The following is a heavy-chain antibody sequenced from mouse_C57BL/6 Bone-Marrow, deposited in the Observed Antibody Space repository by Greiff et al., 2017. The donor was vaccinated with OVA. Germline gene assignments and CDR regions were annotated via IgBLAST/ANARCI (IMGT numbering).Heavy chain of an antibody. CDR2: ISNLAYSI. D-gene: IGHD2-4*01. V-gene: IGHV5-15*01. J-gene: IGHJ3*01. Sequence: EVQLVESGGGLVQPGGSLKLSCAASGFTFSDYGMAWVRQAPRKGPEWVAFISNLAYSIYYADTVTGRFTISRENAKNTLYLEMSSLRSEDTAMYYCARIYYDYGFAYWGQGTLVTVSA. CDR3: ARIYYDYGFAY. CDR1: GFTFSDYG.